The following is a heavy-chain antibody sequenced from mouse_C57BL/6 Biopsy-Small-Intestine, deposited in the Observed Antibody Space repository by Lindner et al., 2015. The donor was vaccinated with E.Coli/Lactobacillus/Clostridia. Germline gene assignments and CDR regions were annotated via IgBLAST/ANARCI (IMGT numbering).Heavy chain of an antibody. Sequence: VQLQESGAELVKPGASVKISCKASGYAFSDSWMNWVKQRPGKGLEWIGRIYPGDGDTTYNGKFKDKASLTADKSSSTAYMQLSSLTSEDSAVYFCVRGSRLDYWGQGTTLTV. CDR1: GYAFSDSW. CDR2: IYPGDGDT. V-gene: IGHV1-82*01. CDR3: VRGSRLDY. J-gene: IGHJ2*01.